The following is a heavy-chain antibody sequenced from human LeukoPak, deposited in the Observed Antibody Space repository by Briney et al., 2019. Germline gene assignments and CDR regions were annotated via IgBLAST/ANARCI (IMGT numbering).Heavy chain of an antibody. CDR3: ARSVAAAGDY. V-gene: IGHV1-2*02. CDR1: GYTFAGYY. Sequence: ASVKFSCKASGYTFAGYYMHWVRQVPGRGLEWMGWINPNSGGTNYAQKFQGRVTMTRDTSISTAYMELSRLRSDDTAVYYCARSVAAAGDYWGQGTLVTVSS. J-gene: IGHJ4*02. CDR2: INPNSGGT. D-gene: IGHD6-13*01.